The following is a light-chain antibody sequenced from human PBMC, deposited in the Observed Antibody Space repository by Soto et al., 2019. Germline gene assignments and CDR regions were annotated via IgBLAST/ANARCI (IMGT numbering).Light chain of an antibody. CDR3: AAWDDSLNGWV. CDR1: SSNIGSNT. CDR2: SNN. Sequence: QSVLTQPPSASGTPGQRVTISCSGSSSNIGSNTVNWYQQLPGTAPKLLIYSNNQRPSGVPDRFPGSKSGTSASLAISGLQCEDEADYHCAAWDDSLNGWVFGGGTKLTVL. J-gene: IGLJ3*02. V-gene: IGLV1-44*01.